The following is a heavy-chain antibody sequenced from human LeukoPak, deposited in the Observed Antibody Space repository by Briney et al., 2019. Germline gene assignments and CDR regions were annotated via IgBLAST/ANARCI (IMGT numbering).Heavy chain of an antibody. J-gene: IGHJ4*02. CDR1: GGSISSYY. Sequence: SETLSLTCTVSGGSISSYYWSWTRQPPGKGLEWIGYIYYSGSTNYNPSLKSRVTISVDTSKNQFSLKLSSVTAADTAVYYCARDGRIAIDYWGQGTLVTVSS. D-gene: IGHD6-13*01. CDR2: IYYSGST. V-gene: IGHV4-59*01. CDR3: ARDGRIAIDY.